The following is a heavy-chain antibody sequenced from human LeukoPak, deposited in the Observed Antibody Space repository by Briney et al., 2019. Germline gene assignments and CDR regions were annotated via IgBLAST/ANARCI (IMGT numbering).Heavy chain of an antibody. CDR3: ARDGSGSYYYGPGY. CDR1: GYTYVLHG. CDR2: ISAYNGNT. J-gene: IGHJ4*02. V-gene: IGHV1-18*01. Sequence: ASVKVSCKASGYTYVLHGISWVRQASGQGLEWMGWISAYNGNTNYAQKLQGRVTMTTDTSTSTAYMELRSLRSDDTAVYYCARDGSGSYYYGPGYWGQGTLVTVSS. D-gene: IGHD1-26*01.